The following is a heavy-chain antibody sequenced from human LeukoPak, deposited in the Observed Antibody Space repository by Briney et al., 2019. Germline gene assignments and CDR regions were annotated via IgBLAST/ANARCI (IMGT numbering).Heavy chain of an antibody. Sequence: SETLSLTCTVSGGSISSYYWSWIRQPPGKGLEWIGYIYYSGSTNYNPSLKSRVTISVDTSKNQFSLKLSSVTAADTAVYYCASGLQMGYYYYMDVWGKGTTVTVSS. CDR2: IYYSGST. CDR3: ASGLQMGYYYYMDV. J-gene: IGHJ6*03. CDR1: GGSISSYY. D-gene: IGHD4-11*01. V-gene: IGHV4-59*01.